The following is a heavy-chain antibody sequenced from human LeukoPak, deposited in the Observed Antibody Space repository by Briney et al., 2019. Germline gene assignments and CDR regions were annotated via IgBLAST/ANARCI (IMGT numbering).Heavy chain of an antibody. CDR3: ASGPETDYGDYSNWFDP. V-gene: IGHV4-34*01. CDR1: GGSFSGYY. D-gene: IGHD4-17*01. J-gene: IGHJ5*02. Sequence: PSETLSLTCAVYGGSFSGYYWSWIRQPPGKGLEWIGEINHSGSTNYNPSLKSRVTISVDTSKNQFSLKLSSVTAADTAVYYCASGPETDYGDYSNWFDPWGQGTLVTVSS. CDR2: INHSGST.